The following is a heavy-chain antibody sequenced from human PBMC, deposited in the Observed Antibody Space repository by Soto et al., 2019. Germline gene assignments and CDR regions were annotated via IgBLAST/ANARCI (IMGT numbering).Heavy chain of an antibody. CDR1: GFTFSSYG. D-gene: IGHD2-2*01. CDR2: IWYDGSNK. V-gene: IGHV3-33*01. CDR3: ARDGEDCSSTSCYAHYYYYGMDV. Sequence: GGSLRLSCAASGFTFSSYGMHWVRQAPGKGLEWVAVIWYDGSNKYYADSVKGRFTISRDNSKNTLYLQMNSLRAEDTAVYYCARDGEDCSSTSCYAHYYYYGMDVWGQGTTVTVSS. J-gene: IGHJ6*02.